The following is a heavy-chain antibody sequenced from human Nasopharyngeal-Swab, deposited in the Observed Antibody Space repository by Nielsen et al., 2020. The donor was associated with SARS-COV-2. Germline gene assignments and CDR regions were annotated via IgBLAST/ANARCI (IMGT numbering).Heavy chain of an antibody. CDR3: ARESVVTGMDDATDI. V-gene: IGHV3-30*02. Sequence: GESLKISCTASVFTFSSSAMHWVRQAPGKGLEWVAFIHSDGSISHYADSVKGRFTISRDDAKNSVYLQMNSLRAEDTAVYYCARESVVTGMDDATDIWGQGTMVTVSS. J-gene: IGHJ3*02. CDR2: IHSDGSIS. D-gene: IGHD2-21*02. CDR1: VFTFSSSA.